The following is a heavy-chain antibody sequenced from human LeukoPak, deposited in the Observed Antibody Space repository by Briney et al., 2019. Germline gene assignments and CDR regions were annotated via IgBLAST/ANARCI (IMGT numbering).Heavy chain of an antibody. Sequence: GGSRRLSCAASGFTFSSYIMNWVRQAPGKGLEWVSYISSSGRTIYYADSVRGRFTISRDNAKNSLYLQMNSLRAEDTAVYYCARDLYGDYVVDYWGQGTLVTVSS. J-gene: IGHJ4*02. CDR2: ISSSGRTI. D-gene: IGHD4-17*01. CDR3: ARDLYGDYVVDY. V-gene: IGHV3-48*01. CDR1: GFTFSSYI.